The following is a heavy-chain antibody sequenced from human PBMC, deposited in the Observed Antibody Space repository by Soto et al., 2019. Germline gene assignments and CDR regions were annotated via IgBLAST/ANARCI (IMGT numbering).Heavy chain of an antibody. CDR2: IYYSGST. J-gene: IGHJ4*02. D-gene: IGHD3-22*01. CDR3: ARLAYYYDSSGFRYYFDY. V-gene: IGHV4-31*03. Sequence: QVQLQESGPGLVKASQTLSLTCTVSGGSISSGGYYWSWIRQHPGKGLEWIGYIYYSGSTYYNPSLKSRVTISVDTSKNQFSLKLSSVTAADTAVYYCARLAYYYDSSGFRYYFDYWGQGTLVTVSS. CDR1: GGSISSGGYY.